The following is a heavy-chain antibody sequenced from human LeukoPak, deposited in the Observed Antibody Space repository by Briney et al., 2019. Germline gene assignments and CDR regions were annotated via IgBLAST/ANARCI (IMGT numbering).Heavy chain of an antibody. CDR2: IYHSGST. CDR1: GGSISSNY. V-gene: IGHV4-59*08. D-gene: IGHD2-2*01. CDR3: ARFYSTNWGWVDY. J-gene: IGHJ4*02. Sequence: PSETLSLTCTVSGGSISSNYWSWIRQPPGKGLEWIGYIYHSGSTNYNPSLKSRVTISIDTYKKQFSQKLSSVTAADTAVYYCARFYSTNWGWVDYWGQGTLVTVS.